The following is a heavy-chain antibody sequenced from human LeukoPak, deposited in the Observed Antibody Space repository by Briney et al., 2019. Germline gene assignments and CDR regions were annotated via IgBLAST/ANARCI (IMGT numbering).Heavy chain of an antibody. D-gene: IGHD2-21*02. Sequence: GGSLRLSCAASGFTFSSYAMSWVHQAPGKGLEWVSAISGSGGSTYYADSVKGRFTISRDNSKNTLYLQMNSLRAEDTAVYYCAKDSRHIVVVTAIPPYYFDYWGQGTLVTVSS. CDR2: ISGSGGST. CDR3: AKDSRHIVVVTAIPPYYFDY. CDR1: GFTFSSYA. V-gene: IGHV3-23*01. J-gene: IGHJ4*02.